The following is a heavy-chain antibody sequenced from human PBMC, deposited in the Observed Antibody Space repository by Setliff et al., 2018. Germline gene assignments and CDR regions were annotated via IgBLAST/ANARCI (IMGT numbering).Heavy chain of an antibody. V-gene: IGHV1-8*01. CDR2: MNPNSGNT. J-gene: IGHJ4*02. CDR3: ARGYRVRGVIITVPFGY. D-gene: IGHD3-10*01. Sequence: ASVKVSCKTSGYTFINYGITWVRQAPGQGLEWMGWMNPNSGNTGYAQKFQGRVTMTRNTSISTAYMELSSLRSEDTAVYYCARGYRVRGVIITVPFGYWGQGTLVTVSS. CDR1: GYTFINYG.